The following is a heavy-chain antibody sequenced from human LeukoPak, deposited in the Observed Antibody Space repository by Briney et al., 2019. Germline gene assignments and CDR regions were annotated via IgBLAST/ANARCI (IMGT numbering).Heavy chain of an antibody. D-gene: IGHD3-3*01. V-gene: IGHV2-70*11. Sequence: SGPTLVSPTQTLTLTCTFSGFSLSTSGMCVSWIHQPPGKALEWLARIDWDDDKYYSTSLKTRLTISKDTSKNQVVLTMTNMDPVDTATYYCARINVLRFLEWSADYGMDVWGQGTTVTVSS. CDR3: ARINVLRFLEWSADYGMDV. CDR2: IDWDDDK. J-gene: IGHJ6*02. CDR1: GFSLSTSGMC.